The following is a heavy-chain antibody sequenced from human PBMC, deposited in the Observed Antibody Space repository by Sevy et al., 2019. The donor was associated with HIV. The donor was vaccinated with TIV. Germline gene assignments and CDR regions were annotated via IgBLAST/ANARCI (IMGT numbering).Heavy chain of an antibody. Sequence: GGSLRLSCVASGFTFSSYWMKWVRQAPGKGLECVANIKYDGSQKSYVDSVKGRFTISRDNAKNSLYLQMNSLRAEDTAVYYCTRLSLGADVDYWGQGTLVTVS. J-gene: IGHJ4*02. CDR3: TRLSLGADVDY. CDR2: IKYDGSQK. V-gene: IGHV3-7*03. CDR1: GFTFSSYW.